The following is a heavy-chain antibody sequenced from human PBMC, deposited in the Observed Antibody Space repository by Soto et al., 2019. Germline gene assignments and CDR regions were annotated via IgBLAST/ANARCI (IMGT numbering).Heavy chain of an antibody. CDR2: ISGSGGST. CDR1: GFTFSSYA. D-gene: IGHD3-10*01. Sequence: SLRLSCAASGFTFSSYAMSWVRQAPGKGLEWVSAISGSGGSTYYADSVKGRFTISRDNSKNTLYLQMNSLRAEDTAVYYCAKERVLLWFGELSPIDYWGQGTLVTVSS. CDR3: AKERVLLWFGELSPIDY. V-gene: IGHV3-23*01. J-gene: IGHJ4*02.